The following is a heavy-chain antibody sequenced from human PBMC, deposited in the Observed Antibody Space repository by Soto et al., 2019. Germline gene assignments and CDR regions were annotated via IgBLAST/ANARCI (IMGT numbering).Heavy chain of an antibody. D-gene: IGHD2-2*01. J-gene: IGHJ4*02. CDR3: ARGRGCSTGCHNFDY. CDR2: IKQDGSEK. CDR1: GFTFSSYW. Sequence: EVQLVESGGCLVQPGGSLRLSCEASGFTFSSYWMSWVRQAPGKGLEWVANIKQDGSEKYYVDSVKGRFTISSDNAKNSLYLQMNSLRAEDTAVYYCARGRGCSTGCHNFDYWGQGTLVTVSS. V-gene: IGHV3-7*01.